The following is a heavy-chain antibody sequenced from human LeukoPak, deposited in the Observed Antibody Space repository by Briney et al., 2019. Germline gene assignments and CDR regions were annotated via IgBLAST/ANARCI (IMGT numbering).Heavy chain of an antibody. J-gene: IGHJ4*02. Sequence: GGSLRLSCPASGFTFSSYALSWFRQAPGKGLEWVSAISGSGGSTYYADPVKGRFTISRDNSKNTLYLQMNSLRAEDTAVYYCAKAPRGCSYVTGYWGQGALVTVSS. CDR1: GFTFSSYA. V-gene: IGHV3-23*01. CDR2: ISGSGGST. D-gene: IGHD5-18*01. CDR3: AKAPRGCSYVTGY.